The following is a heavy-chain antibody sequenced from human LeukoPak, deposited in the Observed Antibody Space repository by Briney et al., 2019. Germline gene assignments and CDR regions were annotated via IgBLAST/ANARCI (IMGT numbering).Heavy chain of an antibody. J-gene: IGHJ4*02. V-gene: IGHV3-23*01. CDR1: GFTFSSYA. CDR3: AKDYYDSSGYYYHDY. Sequence: GGSLRLSCAASGFTFSSYAMSWVRQAPGKGLEWVSAISGSGGSTYYADSVEGRFTISRDNSKNTLYLQMNSLRAEDTAVYYCAKDYYDSSGYYYHDYWGQGTLVTVSS. D-gene: IGHD3-22*01. CDR2: ISGSGGST.